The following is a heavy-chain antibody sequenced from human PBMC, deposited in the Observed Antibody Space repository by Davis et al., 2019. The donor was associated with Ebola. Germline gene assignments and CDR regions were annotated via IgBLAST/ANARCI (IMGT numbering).Heavy chain of an antibody. CDR3: ARTSIVGTTTTASDI. CDR2: ISAYNGNT. D-gene: IGHD1-26*01. J-gene: IGHJ3*02. CDR1: GYTFKNYA. Sequence: ASVKVSCKASGYTFKNYAISWVRQAPGQGLEWMGWISAYNGNTNYAQILQGRVTMTTDTSTGTAYMELRSLRSDDTAVYFCARTSIVGTTTTASDIWGQGTKVAVS. V-gene: IGHV1-18*01.